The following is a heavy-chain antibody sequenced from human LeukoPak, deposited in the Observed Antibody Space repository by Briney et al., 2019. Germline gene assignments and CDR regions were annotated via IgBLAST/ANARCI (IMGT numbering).Heavy chain of an antibody. V-gene: IGHV4-59*12. CDR3: ARAVHDSSGYYYGRFDL. D-gene: IGHD3-22*01. CDR1: GGSISGYY. CDR2: IHDSGST. Sequence: SETLSLTCTVSGGSISGYYWSYIRQPPGKGLEWIGHIHDSGSTDYNPSLKSRVTISVDTSENQFSLRLSSMTATDTAVYFCARAVHDSSGYYYGRFDLWGQGSLVTVSS. J-gene: IGHJ4*02.